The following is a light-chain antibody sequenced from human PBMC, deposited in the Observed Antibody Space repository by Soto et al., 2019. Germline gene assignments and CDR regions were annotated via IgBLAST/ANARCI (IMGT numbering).Light chain of an antibody. J-gene: IGKJ3*01. Sequence: DIVMTQSQDSLAVSLGERATINCKSSQSILYSSKNKNYLAWYQQKPGQVPKLLIYWASTRESGVPDRFSGSGSGTDFTLTISSLQAEDVAVYYCQQYYSSPFTFGPGTKVDIK. CDR2: WAS. CDR3: QQYYSSPFT. V-gene: IGKV4-1*01. CDR1: QSILYSSKNKNY.